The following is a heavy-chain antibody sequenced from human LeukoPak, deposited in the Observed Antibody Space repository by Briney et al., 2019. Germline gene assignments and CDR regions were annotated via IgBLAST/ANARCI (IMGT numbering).Heavy chain of an antibody. D-gene: IGHD6-13*01. CDR1: GFSLSTSGMC. Sequence: SGPTLVKPTQTLTLTCTFSGFSLSTSGMCVSWIRQPPGKGLEWIGYIYYSGSTNYNPSLKSRVTISVDTSKNQFSLKLSSVTAADTAVYYCARDSGSSWFDYWGQGTLVTVSS. J-gene: IGHJ4*02. V-gene: IGHV4-61*08. CDR3: ARDSGSSWFDY. CDR2: IYYSGST.